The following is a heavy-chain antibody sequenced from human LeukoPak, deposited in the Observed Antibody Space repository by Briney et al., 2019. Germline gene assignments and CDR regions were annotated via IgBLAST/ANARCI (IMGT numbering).Heavy chain of an antibody. Sequence: GGSLRLSCAASGFTFSSYVMHWVRQAPGKGLEWVTVISYDGSNKYYADSVKGRFTISRDNSKNTLYLQMNSLRAEDTAVYYCAKAHSSGWYYFDYWGQGTLVTVSS. CDR1: GFTFSSYV. J-gene: IGHJ4*02. CDR2: ISYDGSNK. D-gene: IGHD6-19*01. V-gene: IGHV3-30*18. CDR3: AKAHSSGWYYFDY.